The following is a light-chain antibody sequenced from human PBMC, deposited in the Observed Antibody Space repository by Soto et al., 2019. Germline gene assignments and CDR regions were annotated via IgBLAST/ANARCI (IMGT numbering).Light chain of an antibody. Sequence: QSALTQPASASGSPGQSLTISCTGTSSDVGGYNYVSWYQQHPGKAPKLMIYEVSNRPSGVSNRFSGSKSGNTASLTISGLQAEDEADYYCSSYTGSSTLDVFGTGTKVTVL. CDR1: SSDVGGYNY. CDR2: EVS. V-gene: IGLV2-14*01. J-gene: IGLJ1*01. CDR3: SSYTGSSTLDV.